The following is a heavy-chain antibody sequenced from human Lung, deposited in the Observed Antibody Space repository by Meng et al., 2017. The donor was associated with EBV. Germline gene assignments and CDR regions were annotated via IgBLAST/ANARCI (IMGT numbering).Heavy chain of an antibody. CDR1: GFTFSSYS. CDR3: VRNGANMEDLDY. J-gene: IGHJ4*02. Sequence: EVQLVESGGGVVKPGGSLRLSCAASGFTFSSYSMNWVRQAPGKGLEWVSSVTHSSSSIYYALSVKGRFTISRDNAKNSLYLQMNSLRNEDTAVYYCVRNGANMEDLDYWGQGTMVTVSA. CDR2: VTHSSSSI. D-gene: IGHD2-8*01. V-gene: IGHV3-21*01.